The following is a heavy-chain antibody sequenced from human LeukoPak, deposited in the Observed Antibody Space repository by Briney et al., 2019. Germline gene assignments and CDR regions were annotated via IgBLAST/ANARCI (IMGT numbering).Heavy chain of an antibody. CDR1: GGSISSYY. J-gene: IGHJ3*02. CDR3: ARVVIAAADAFDI. V-gene: IGHV4-59*12. CDR2: IYYSGST. Sequence: PSETLSLTCTVSGGSISSYYWSWIRQPSGKGLEWIGYIYYSGSTNYNPSLKSRVTISVDTSKNQFSRKLSSVTAADTAVYYCARVVIAAADAFDIWGQGTMVTVSS. D-gene: IGHD6-13*01.